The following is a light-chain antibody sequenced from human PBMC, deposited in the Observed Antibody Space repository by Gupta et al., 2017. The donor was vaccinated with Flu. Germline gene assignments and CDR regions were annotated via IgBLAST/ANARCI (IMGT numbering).Light chain of an antibody. CDR3: SSYTGTTAYCV. J-gene: IGLJ1*01. CDR2: EVT. V-gene: IGLV2-14*01. Sequence: QSALTQPASVAGSPGQSITISCTGSGSDIGHYNFVSWYQQHPGKAPKLLIYEVTNRPSGVSIRFSGSKSGNTASLTISGLQAEDEADYYCSSYTGTTAYCVFGSGTTVTVL. CDR1: GSDIGHYNF.